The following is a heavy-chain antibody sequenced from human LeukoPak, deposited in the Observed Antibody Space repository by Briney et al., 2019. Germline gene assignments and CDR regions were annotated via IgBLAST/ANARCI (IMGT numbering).Heavy chain of an antibody. CDR3: ATDSSLSSSWYIWDS. CDR1: GFSVSNNQ. J-gene: IGHJ4*02. D-gene: IGHD6-13*01. CDR2: IYSGGST. V-gene: IGHV3-53*01. Sequence: GGSLRLSCAASGFSVSNNQMSWVRQAPGKGLEWVSVIYSGGSTFYPDSVKGRFTISGDNSKNRLYLQMNSLRAEDTAVYYCATDSSLSSSWYIWDSWGQGTLVTVSS.